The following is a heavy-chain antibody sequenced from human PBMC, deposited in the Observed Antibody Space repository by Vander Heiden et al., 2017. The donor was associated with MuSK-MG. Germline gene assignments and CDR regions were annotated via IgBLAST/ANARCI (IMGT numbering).Heavy chain of an antibody. J-gene: IGHJ3*02. Sequence: WMGWMNPNSGNTGYAQKFQGRVTMTRNTSISTAYMELSSLRSEDTAVYYCARGGGDSDGYFYPFDIWVYGRMVTVYS. CDR2: MNPNSGNT. D-gene: IGHD5-18*01. V-gene: IGHV1-8*01. CDR3: ARGGGDSDGYFYPFDI.